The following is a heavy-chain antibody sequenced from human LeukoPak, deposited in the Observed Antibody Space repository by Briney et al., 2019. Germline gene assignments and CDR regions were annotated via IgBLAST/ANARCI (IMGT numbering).Heavy chain of an antibody. CDR2: ISGSGGST. Sequence: GGSLRLSCAASGFTFSSYAMSWVRQAPGKGLEWVSAISGSGGSTYYADSVKGRFTISRDNSKNTLYLQMNSLRAEDTAVYYCATSTYYYDSPDASDIWGQGTMVTVSS. CDR1: GFTFSSYA. CDR3: ATSTYYYDSPDASDI. J-gene: IGHJ3*02. V-gene: IGHV3-23*01. D-gene: IGHD3-22*01.